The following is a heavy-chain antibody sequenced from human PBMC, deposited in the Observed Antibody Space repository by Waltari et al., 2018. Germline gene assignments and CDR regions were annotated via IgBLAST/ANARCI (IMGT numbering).Heavy chain of an antibody. CDR1: GYTFTSYA. V-gene: IGHV1-3*01. Sequence: QVQLVQSGAEVKKPGASVKVSCKASGYTFTSYAMHWVRQAPGQRLEWMGWINAGKGNKKDSQKCQGRVTITRDTSASTAYMELSSLRSEDTAVYYCARGGEVTGPFDYWGQGTLVTVSS. J-gene: IGHJ4*02. D-gene: IGHD2-8*02. CDR2: INAGKGNK. CDR3: ARGGEVTGPFDY.